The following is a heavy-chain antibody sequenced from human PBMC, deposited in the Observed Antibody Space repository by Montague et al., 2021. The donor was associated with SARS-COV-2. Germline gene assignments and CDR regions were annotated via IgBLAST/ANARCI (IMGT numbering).Heavy chain of an antibody. J-gene: IGHJ5*02. V-gene: IGHV4-39*07. CDR1: GGSISSSSYY. D-gene: IGHD3-16*02. CDR2: IYYSGSN. Sequence: SETLSLTCTVYGGSISSSSYYWGWIRQPPGKGLEWIGSIYYSGSNYYNPSLKSRVTISVDTSKNQFSLKLCSVTAADTAVYYCASTLHDYIWGSYRSPYWFDPWGQGTLVTVSS. CDR3: ASTLHDYIWGSYRSPYWFDP.